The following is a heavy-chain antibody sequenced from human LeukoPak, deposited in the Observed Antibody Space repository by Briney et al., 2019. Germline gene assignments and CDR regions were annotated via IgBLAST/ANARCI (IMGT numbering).Heavy chain of an antibody. V-gene: IGHV1-18*01. CDR3: ARPCIPVHYSGLTSLLLDS. CDR1: GYTFTSFG. Sequence: ASVKVSCNASGYTFTSFGISWVRQAPGQGLEWMGWISAYNGNTNYAQKFQGRLTMTTGTSTNTAYMELRSLIPTDTAVDECARPCIPVHYSGLTSLLLDSSGEGSLVTVSS. J-gene: IGHJ4*02. CDR2: ISAYNGNT. D-gene: IGHD5-12*01.